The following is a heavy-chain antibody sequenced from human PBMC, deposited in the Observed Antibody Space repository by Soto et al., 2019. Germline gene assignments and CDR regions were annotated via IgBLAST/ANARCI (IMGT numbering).Heavy chain of an antibody. CDR3: GRDAVGATPLVWFDP. CDR1: GYTFIGYY. V-gene: IGHV1-2*02. Sequence: QVQLVQSGAEVKEPGASVKVSCKTSGYTFIGYYMHWVRQAHGQGLEWMGWMNPRSGATNYAQKFQGRVTMTRDASFTTASLELRRLSSDDTAVYFCGRDAVGATPLVWFDPWGQGTLVTVSS. J-gene: IGHJ5*02. CDR2: MNPRSGAT. D-gene: IGHD1-26*01.